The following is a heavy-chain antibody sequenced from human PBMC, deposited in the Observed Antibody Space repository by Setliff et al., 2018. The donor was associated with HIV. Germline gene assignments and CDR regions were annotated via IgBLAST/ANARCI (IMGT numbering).Heavy chain of an antibody. D-gene: IGHD1-1*01. J-gene: IGHJ3*02. CDR2: IDWDDDK. Sequence: SGPTLVNPTQTLTLTCTFSGFSLSTSGMRVSWIRQPPGKALEWLTRIDWDDDKFYSTSLKTRLTISKDTSKNQVALTMTNMDPVDTATYYCAREGYAFDIWGQGTMVTVSS. CDR1: GFSLSTSGMR. CDR3: AREGYAFDI. V-gene: IGHV2-70*04.